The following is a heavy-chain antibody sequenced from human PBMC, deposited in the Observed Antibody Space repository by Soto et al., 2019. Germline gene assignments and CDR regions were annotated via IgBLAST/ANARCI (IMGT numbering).Heavy chain of an antibody. CDR3: AKAGLAAARGSLPPCSV. CDR2: ISYDGSNK. J-gene: IGHJ4*02. CDR1: GFTFSSYG. D-gene: IGHD6-13*01. V-gene: IGHV3-30*18. Sequence: PGGSLRLSCAASGFTFSSYGMHWVRQAPGKGLEWVAVISYDGSNKYYADSVKGRFTISRDNSKNTLYLQMNSLRAEDTAVYYCAKAGLAAARGSLPPCSVWGQGTLVTVSS.